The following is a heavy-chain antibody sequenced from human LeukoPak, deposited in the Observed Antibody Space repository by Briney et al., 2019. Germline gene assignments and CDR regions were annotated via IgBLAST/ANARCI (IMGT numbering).Heavy chain of an antibody. CDR1: GGSVSSGSYY. V-gene: IGHV4-61*01. J-gene: IGHJ4*02. Sequence: KPSETLSLTCTVSGGSVSSGSYYWSWIRQPPGKGLEWIGYIYYSGSTNYNPSLKSRVTISVDTSKNQFSLKLSSVTAADTAVYYCARQIDVDTAMVTFPFDYWGQGTLVTVSS. D-gene: IGHD5-18*01. CDR3: ARQIDVDTAMVTFPFDY. CDR2: IYYSGST.